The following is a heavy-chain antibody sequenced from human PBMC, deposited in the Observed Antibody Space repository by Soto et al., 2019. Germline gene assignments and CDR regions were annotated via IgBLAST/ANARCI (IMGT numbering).Heavy chain of an antibody. CDR1: GFIFGGSA. Sequence: EVQLVESGGGLVQPGGSLKLSCVGSGFIFGGSAIHWVRQASGKGLEWVGGIRSRANNYATSSAVSVRGRFTFSRDDSKNTAYLQMNTLKTDDTAVYYCCRGQGAPIGDYYYHGLDVWGQGTPVTVS. D-gene: IGHD2-2*02. CDR2: IRSRANNYAT. J-gene: IGHJ6*02. V-gene: IGHV3-73*02. CDR3: CRGQGAPIGDYYYHGLDV.